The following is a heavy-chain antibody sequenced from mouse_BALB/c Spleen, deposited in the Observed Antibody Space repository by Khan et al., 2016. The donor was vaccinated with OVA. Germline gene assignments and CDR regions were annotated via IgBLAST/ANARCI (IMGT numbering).Heavy chain of an antibody. V-gene: IGHV2-6-1*01. D-gene: IGHD2-4*01. J-gene: IGHJ4*01. CDR1: GFSLTNYG. CDR3: ARQPYYHYNVMDY. Sequence: QMQLEESGPGLVAPSQSLSITCTISGFSLTNYGVHWVRQPPGKGLEWLVVIWSDGSTTYNSALKSRLTITKDNSKSQVFLEMNSLQTDYTAIYFCARQPYYHYNVMDYWGQGTSVTVSS. CDR2: IWSDGST.